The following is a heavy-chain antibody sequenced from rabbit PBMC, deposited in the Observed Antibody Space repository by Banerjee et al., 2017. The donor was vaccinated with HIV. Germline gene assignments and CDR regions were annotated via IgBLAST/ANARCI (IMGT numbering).Heavy chain of an antibody. CDR1: GFSFSSTYY. J-gene: IGHJ3*01. CDR2: IYAGDSRT. CDR3: ARDVRDTILNTDL. V-gene: IGHV1S45*01. Sequence: QEQLVESGGGLVQPEGSLTLTCTASGFSFSSTYYMCWVRQAPGKGLEWIGCIYAGDSRTWYANWAKGRFTISKTSSTTVTLQMTSLTAADTATYFCARDVRDTILNTDLWGQGTLVTVS. D-gene: IGHD2-1*01.